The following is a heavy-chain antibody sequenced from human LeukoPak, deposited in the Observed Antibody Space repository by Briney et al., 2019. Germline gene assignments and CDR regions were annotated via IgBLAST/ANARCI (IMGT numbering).Heavy chain of an antibody. J-gene: IGHJ5*01. CDR1: GFSFRSYG. Sequence: PGRSLRLSCAASGFSFRSYGMHWVRQAPGKGLEWVAVISSDEINEYYADSVKGRFTIPRDNSKNTLYLQINSLRGEDTAVYYCAKGESITSAWFDSWGQGTLVTVSS. CDR3: AKGESITSAWFDS. CDR2: ISSDEINE. V-gene: IGHV3-30*18. D-gene: IGHD5-24*01.